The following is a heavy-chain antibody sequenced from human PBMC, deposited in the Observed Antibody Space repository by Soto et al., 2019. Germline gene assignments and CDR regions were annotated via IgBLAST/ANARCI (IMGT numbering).Heavy chain of an antibody. D-gene: IGHD3-10*01. CDR3: AGSPHGSGSYPPDDAFDI. CDR2: ISYDGSNK. V-gene: IGHV3-30-3*01. Sequence: GSLRLSCAASGFTFSSYAMHWVRQAPGKGLEWVAVISYDGSNKYYADSVKGRFTISRDNSKNTLYLQMNSLRAEDTAVYYCAGSPHGSGSYPPDDAFDIWGQGTMVTVSS. CDR1: GFTFSSYA. J-gene: IGHJ3*02.